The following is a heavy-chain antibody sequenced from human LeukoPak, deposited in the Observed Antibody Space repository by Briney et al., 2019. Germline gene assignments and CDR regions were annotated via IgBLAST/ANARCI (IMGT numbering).Heavy chain of an antibody. CDR3: ARGPPNWGYDY. CDR1: GFTFRNYW. CDR2: IKQDGSEK. V-gene: IGHV3-7*03. D-gene: IGHD7-27*01. Sequence: GGSLRLSCAASGFTFRNYWMSWVRQAPGKGLEWVANIKQDGSEKYYMDSVKGRFTISRDNAKNSLYLQMSSLRSDDTAVYYCARGPPNWGYDYWGPGTLVTVSS. J-gene: IGHJ4*02.